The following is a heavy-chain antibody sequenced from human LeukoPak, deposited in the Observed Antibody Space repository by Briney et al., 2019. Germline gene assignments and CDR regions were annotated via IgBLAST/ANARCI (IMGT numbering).Heavy chain of an antibody. V-gene: IGHV3-23*01. Sequence: GGSLRLSCAASGFTFSSYAMSWVRQAPGKGLEWVSAISGSGGSTYYADSVKGRFTISRDNSKNTLYLQMNSLRAEDTAVYYCATHLLWFGGLLSWGQGTLVTVSS. CDR2: ISGSGGST. D-gene: IGHD3-10*01. CDR3: ATHLLWFGGLLS. CDR1: GFTFSSYA. J-gene: IGHJ4*02.